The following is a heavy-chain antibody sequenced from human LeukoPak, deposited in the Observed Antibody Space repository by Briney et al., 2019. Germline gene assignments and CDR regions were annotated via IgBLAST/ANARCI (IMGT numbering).Heavy chain of an antibody. D-gene: IGHD1-1*01. CDR1: GYFITSGHY. Sequence: PSETLSLTCTVSGYFITSGHYWGWTRQPPGKGLEWFGSIYEGETTYYNPSLKTRLTISLDTSKNQFSLKLSSVTAADTAVYYCASNWSDFDYWGQGILVTVSS. CDR3: ASNWSDFDY. J-gene: IGHJ4*02. V-gene: IGHV4-38-2*02. CDR2: IYEGETT.